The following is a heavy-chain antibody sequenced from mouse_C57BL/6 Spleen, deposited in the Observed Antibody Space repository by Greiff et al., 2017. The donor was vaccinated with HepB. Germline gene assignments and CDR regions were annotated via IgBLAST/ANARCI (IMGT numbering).Heavy chain of an antibody. CDR2: IYPGDGDT. Sequence: QVQLQQSGAELVKPGASVKISCKASGYAFSSYWMNWVKQRPGKGLEWIGQIYPGDGDTNYNGKFKGKATLTAAKSSSTAYMQLSSLTSEDSAVYFCASYDYDGGYYYAMDYWGQGTSVTVSS. J-gene: IGHJ4*01. V-gene: IGHV1-80*01. CDR3: ASYDYDGGYYYAMDY. D-gene: IGHD2-4*01. CDR1: GYAFSSYW.